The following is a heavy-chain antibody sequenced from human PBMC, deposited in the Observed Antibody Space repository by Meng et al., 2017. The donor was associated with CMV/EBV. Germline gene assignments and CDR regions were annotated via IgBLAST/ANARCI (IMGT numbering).Heavy chain of an antibody. V-gene: IGHV3-33*06. CDR1: GFTFSSYG. J-gene: IGHJ4*02. Sequence: GESLKISCAASGFTFSSYGMHWVRQAPGKGLEWVAVIWYDGSNKYCADSVKGRFTISRDNSKNTLYLQMNSLRAEDTAVYYCAKAGYCSSTSCYEIDYWGQGTLVTVSS. CDR3: AKAGYCSSTSCYEIDY. D-gene: IGHD2-2*03. CDR2: IWYDGSNK.